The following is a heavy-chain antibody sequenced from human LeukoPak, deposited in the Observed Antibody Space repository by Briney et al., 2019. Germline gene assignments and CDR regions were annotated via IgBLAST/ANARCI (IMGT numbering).Heavy chain of an antibody. J-gene: IGHJ3*02. D-gene: IGHD3-10*01. Sequence: SQTLSLTCIFFGGSNSSYYWGWIPQPPGNELEWNGYIYYSGSTNYNPSLKSRVTISVDTSKNQFSLKLSSVTAADTAVYYCARVGVTRGLAYAFDIWGQGTMVTVSS. V-gene: IGHV4-59*01. CDR2: IYYSGST. CDR1: GGSNSSYY. CDR3: ARVGVTRGLAYAFDI.